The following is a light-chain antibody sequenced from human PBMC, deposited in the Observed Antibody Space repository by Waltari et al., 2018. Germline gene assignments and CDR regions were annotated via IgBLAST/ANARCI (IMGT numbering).Light chain of an antibody. Sequence: QSPLTQPASVSASPGQSITISRTGTSSDIGGYVHASCYHQHPGRAPKLIIYEVDKRPSGISSRFSGSKSGNTASLTISGLQPEDEADYYCCSYTNSGTRVFGTGTKVTVL. CDR2: EVD. CDR3: CSYTNSGTRV. V-gene: IGLV2-14*03. J-gene: IGLJ1*01. CDR1: SSDIGGYVH.